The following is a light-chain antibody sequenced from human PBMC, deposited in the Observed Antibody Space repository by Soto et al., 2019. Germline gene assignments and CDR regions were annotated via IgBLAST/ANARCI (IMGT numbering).Light chain of an antibody. Sequence: IQLTQSPSSLSASVGDRVTITCRASQGISSDLAWYQQKPGKAPNLLIYSASTLQSGVPSRFSGRGSGTDFTLTISSLQPEDFATYYCQQLDSYPLTFGQGTRLEIK. CDR1: QGISSD. V-gene: IGKV1-9*01. CDR2: SAS. CDR3: QQLDSYPLT. J-gene: IGKJ5*01.